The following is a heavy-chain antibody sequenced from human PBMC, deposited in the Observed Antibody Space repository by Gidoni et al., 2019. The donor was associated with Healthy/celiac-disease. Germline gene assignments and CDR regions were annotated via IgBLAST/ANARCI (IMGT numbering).Heavy chain of an antibody. V-gene: IGHV1-18*01. CDR2: ISAYNGNT. CDR1: GYTFTSYG. CDR3: ARDRDPADSGSYWVIDY. Sequence: QVQLVQSGAEVKKPGASVKVSCKASGYTFTSYGISWVRQAHGQGLEWMGWISAYNGNTNYAQKLQGRVTMTTDTSTSTAYMELRSLRSDDTAVYYCARDRDPADSGSYWVIDYWGQGTLVTVSS. J-gene: IGHJ4*02. D-gene: IGHD1-26*01.